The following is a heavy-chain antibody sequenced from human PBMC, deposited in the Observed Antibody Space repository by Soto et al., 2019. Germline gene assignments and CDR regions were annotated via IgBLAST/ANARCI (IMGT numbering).Heavy chain of an antibody. Sequence: GGSLRLSCAASGFTFNMYAMNWVRQAPGKGLEWLAVILDDGSSKYYEDAVKGRLTISRGNSNNTMYLQKNSLRAEDTAVYYCATPLYDFWRGYSEASYFDYWGQGTLVTVSS. CDR3: ATPLYDFWRGYSEASYFDY. V-gene: IGHV3-30-3*01. CDR2: ILDDGSSK. D-gene: IGHD3-3*01. CDR1: GFTFNMYA. J-gene: IGHJ4*02.